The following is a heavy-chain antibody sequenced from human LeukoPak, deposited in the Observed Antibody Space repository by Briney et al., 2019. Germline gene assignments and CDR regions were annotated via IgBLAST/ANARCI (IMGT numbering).Heavy chain of an antibody. D-gene: IGHD6-13*01. V-gene: IGHV1-2*02. Sequence: ASVKVSCKASGYTFTGYYMHWVRQAPGQGLEWMGWINPNSGGTNYAQKFQGRVTMTRDTSISTAYMELSRLRSDDTAVYYCARDWVAAASPFDYWGQGTLVTVSS. CDR3: ARDWVAAASPFDY. CDR1: GYTFTGYY. CDR2: INPNSGGT. J-gene: IGHJ4*02.